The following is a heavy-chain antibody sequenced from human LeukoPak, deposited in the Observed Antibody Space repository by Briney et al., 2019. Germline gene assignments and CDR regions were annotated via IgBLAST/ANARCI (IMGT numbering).Heavy chain of an antibody. V-gene: IGHV1-2*04. Sequence: ASVKVSCKASGYTFTGYYMHWVRQAPGQGLEWMGWINPNSGGTNYAQKFQGWVTMTRDTSISTAYMELSRLRSDDTAVYYCARVVVVPAAITGNWFDPWGQGTLVTVSS. D-gene: IGHD2-2*01. CDR2: INPNSGGT. CDR1: GYTFTGYY. J-gene: IGHJ5*02. CDR3: ARVVVVPAAITGNWFDP.